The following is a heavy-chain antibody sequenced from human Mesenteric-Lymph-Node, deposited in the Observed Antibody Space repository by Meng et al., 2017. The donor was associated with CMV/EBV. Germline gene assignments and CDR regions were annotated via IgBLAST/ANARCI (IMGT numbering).Heavy chain of an antibody. CDR2: TNEDGTIT. CDR1: GFTFRSYC. J-gene: IGHJ5*02. V-gene: IGHV3-74*01. D-gene: IGHD3-10*01. CDR3: ARDMGGLGSA. Sequence: LSCAASGFTFRSYCMHWVRQVPGKGLVWVSRTNEDGTITNYADSVNGRFTISRDNAKNTLYLQMNGLRDDDTAVYFCARDMGGLGSALGQGTLVTVSS.